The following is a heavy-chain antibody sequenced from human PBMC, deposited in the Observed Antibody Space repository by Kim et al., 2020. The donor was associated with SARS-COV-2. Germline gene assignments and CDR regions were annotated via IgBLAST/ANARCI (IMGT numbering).Heavy chain of an antibody. Sequence: STSLKTRLTISKDTSKNQVVLTMTNMDPVDTATYYCARIRAAAGHDAFDIWGQGTMVTVSS. D-gene: IGHD6-13*01. J-gene: IGHJ3*02. V-gene: IGHV2-70*01. CDR3: ARIRAAAGHDAFDI.